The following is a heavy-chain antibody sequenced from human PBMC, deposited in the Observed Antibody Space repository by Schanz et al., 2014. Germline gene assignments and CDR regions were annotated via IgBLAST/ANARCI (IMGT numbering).Heavy chain of an antibody. J-gene: IGHJ4*02. CDR3: AKDAENTAMITDYFDY. Sequence: DVHLLESGGGLVQPGGSLRLSCAASGFGFSSYSMNWVRQAPGKGLEWVSYISGSSRTIYYADSMKGRFTVSRDNAENALYLQMNSLRAEDTAVYYCAKDAENTAMITDYFDYWGQGTLVTVSS. V-gene: IGHV3-48*01. D-gene: IGHD5-18*01. CDR2: ISGSSRTI. CDR1: GFGFSSYS.